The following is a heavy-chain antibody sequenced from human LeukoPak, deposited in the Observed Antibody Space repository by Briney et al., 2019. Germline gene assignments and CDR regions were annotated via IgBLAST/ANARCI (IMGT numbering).Heavy chain of an antibody. D-gene: IGHD6-19*01. Sequence: SETLSLTCSVSGYSISSDYYWGWIRQPPGKGLEWIGSIYYSGSTYYNPSLKSRVTISVDTSKNQFSLKLSSVTAADTAVYYCATSYSSGPMNFDYWGQGTLVTVSS. CDR1: GYSISSDYY. V-gene: IGHV4-38-2*01. CDR3: ATSYSSGPMNFDY. J-gene: IGHJ4*02. CDR2: IYYSGST.